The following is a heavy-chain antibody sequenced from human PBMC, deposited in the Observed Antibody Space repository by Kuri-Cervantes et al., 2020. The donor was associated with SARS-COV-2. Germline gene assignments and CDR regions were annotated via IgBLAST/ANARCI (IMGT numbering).Heavy chain of an antibody. CDR2: IIPIFGTA. Sequence: SVKVSCKASGYTFTSYAISWVRQAPGQGLEWMGGIIPIFGTANYAQKFQGRVTITADESTSTAYMELSSLRSEDTAVYYCARDDRRVATRRGYYYYYMDVWGKGTTVTVSS. V-gene: IGHV1-69*13. J-gene: IGHJ6*03. D-gene: IGHD5-12*01. CDR1: GYTFTSYA. CDR3: ARDDRRVATRRGYYYYYMDV.